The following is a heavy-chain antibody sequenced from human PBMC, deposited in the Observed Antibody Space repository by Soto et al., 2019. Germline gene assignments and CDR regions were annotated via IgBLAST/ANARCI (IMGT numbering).Heavy chain of an antibody. CDR1: GGSISSGGYY. V-gene: IGHV4-31*03. Sequence: QVQLQESGPGLVKPSQTLSLTCTVSGGSISSGGYYWSWIRQHPGKGLAWIGYIYYSGSTYYNPSLKSRVTISVDTSKNQFSLKLSSVTAADTAVYYCARASYLAAAGAEYFQHWGQGTLVTVSS. CDR3: ARASYLAAAGAEYFQH. D-gene: IGHD6-13*01. CDR2: IYYSGST. J-gene: IGHJ1*01.